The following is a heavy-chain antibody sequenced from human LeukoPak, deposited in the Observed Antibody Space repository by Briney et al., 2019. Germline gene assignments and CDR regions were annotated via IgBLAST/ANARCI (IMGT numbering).Heavy chain of an antibody. CDR1: GGTFSSYA. D-gene: IGHD4-17*01. CDR2: IIPILGIA. V-gene: IGHV1-69*04. Sequence: SVKVSCKASGGTFSSYAISWVRQTPGQGLEWMGRIIPILGIANYAQKFQGRVTITADKSTSTAYMELSSLRSEDTAVYYCARGGTTVTATIDYWGQGTLVTVS. CDR3: ARGGTTVTATIDY. J-gene: IGHJ4*02.